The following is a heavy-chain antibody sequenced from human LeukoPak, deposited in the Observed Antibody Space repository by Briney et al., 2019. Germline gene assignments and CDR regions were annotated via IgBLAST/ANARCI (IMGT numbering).Heavy chain of an antibody. D-gene: IGHD6-13*01. CDR1: GGSISSGGYY. Sequence: SETLSLTCTVSGGSISSGGYYWSWIRQHPGKGLEWIGYIYYSGSTYYNPSLKSRVTISVDTSKNQFSLKLSSVTAADTAVYYCARLGQFIAAAPDEEHAFDIWGQGTMITVSS. V-gene: IGHV4-31*03. CDR2: IYYSGST. CDR3: ARLGQFIAAAPDEEHAFDI. J-gene: IGHJ3*02.